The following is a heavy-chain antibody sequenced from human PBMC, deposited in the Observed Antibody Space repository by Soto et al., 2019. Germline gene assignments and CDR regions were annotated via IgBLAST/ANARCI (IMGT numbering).Heavy chain of an antibody. CDR3: VRGLKWRELDY. CDR1: GYTFIDYF. Sequence: ASVKVSCKASGYTFIDYFIQWVRQAPGQGLEWMGWINPSSGETTYAQKFQGRVTMTRDTSISTAYMDLITLRSDDTAIYYCVRGLKWRELDYWGEGTPVTVFS. J-gene: IGHJ4*02. D-gene: IGHD2-15*01. CDR2: INPSSGET. V-gene: IGHV1-2*02.